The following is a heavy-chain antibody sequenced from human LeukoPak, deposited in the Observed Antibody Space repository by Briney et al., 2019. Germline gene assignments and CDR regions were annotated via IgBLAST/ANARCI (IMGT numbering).Heavy chain of an antibody. V-gene: IGHV1-18*01. J-gene: IGHJ4*02. Sequence: ASVKVSCKASGYTFTSYGISGVRHAAGQGLEWMEWFSAYNGNTNYAQKLQGRVTMTRNTSISTAYMELSSLRSEDTAVYYCARALFRKAGIPRVVLFFGYWGQGTLVTVSS. CDR1: GYTFTSYG. CDR2: FSAYNGNT. D-gene: IGHD3-3*01. CDR3: ARALFRKAGIPRVVLFFGY.